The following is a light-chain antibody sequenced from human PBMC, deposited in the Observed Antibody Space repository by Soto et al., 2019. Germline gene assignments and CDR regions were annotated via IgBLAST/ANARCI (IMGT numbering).Light chain of an antibody. V-gene: IGKV3-20*01. CDR3: QQYNGYSRT. CDR2: GAS. CDR1: QTLSSSY. Sequence: LVLTKSPGTLSLSTGERATLSCRASQTLSSSYLAWYQQKPGQAPRLLIYGASSRATGIPDNFSGSGSGTDFTLTISSMQPDDFATFYCQQYNGYSRTFGQGTKVDIK. J-gene: IGKJ1*01.